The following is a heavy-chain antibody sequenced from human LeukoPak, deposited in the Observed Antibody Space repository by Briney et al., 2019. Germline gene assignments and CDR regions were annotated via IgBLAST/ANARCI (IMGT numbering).Heavy chain of an antibody. D-gene: IGHD3-22*01. J-gene: IGHJ3*02. CDR2: IYYSGRT. CDR3: ARVENVIYYDSRAGAFDI. V-gene: IGHV4-61*01. CDR1: GGSVSSDTYY. Sequence: SETLSLTCSVSGGSVSSDTYYWSWIRQPPGKGLEWIGYIYYSGRTNYNPSLKSRATISVDTSKNQFSLKLSSVTAADTAVYYCARVENVIYYDSRAGAFDIWGQGTMVTVSS.